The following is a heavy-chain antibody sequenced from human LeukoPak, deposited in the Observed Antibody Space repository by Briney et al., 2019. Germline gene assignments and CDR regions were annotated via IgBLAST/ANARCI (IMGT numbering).Heavy chain of an antibody. D-gene: IGHD3-3*01. J-gene: IGHJ6*03. CDR1: GGSFSGYY. V-gene: IGHV4-34*01. CDR2: IHHSGST. CDR3: ARGPGNFWSGYSNYYYMDV. Sequence: SETLSLTCAVYGGSFSGYYWSWIRQPPGKGLECIGEIHHSGSTNYNPSLKSRVTISVDKSKNQFSLKLSSVTAADTAVYYCARGPGNFWSGYSNYYYMDVWGKGTTVTVSS.